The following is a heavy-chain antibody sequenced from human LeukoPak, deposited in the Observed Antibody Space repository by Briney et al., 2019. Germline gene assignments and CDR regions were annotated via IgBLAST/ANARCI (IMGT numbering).Heavy chain of an antibody. Sequence: GASVKVSCKASGYTFTSYGISWVRQAPGQGLEWMGWISAYNGNTNYAQKLQGRVTMTTDTSTSTAYMELRSLRSDDTAMYYCARDREVVVAEYYYYGMDVWGQGTTVTVSS. CDR2: ISAYNGNT. CDR1: GYTFTSYG. J-gene: IGHJ6*02. D-gene: IGHD2-15*01. V-gene: IGHV1-18*01. CDR3: ARDREVVVAEYYYYGMDV.